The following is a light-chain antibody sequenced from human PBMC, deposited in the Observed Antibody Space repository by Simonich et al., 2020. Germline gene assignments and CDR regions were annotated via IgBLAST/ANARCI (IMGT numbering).Light chain of an antibody. CDR2: GAS. CDR3: QQYDNLPT. CDR1: QSVSSN. J-gene: IGKJ4*01. V-gene: IGKV3-15*01. Sequence: EIVMTQSPATLSVSPGERATLSCRASQSVSSNLAWYQQKPGQAPRLRIYGASTRATGIPARFSGSGSGTDFTFAISSLQPEDIATYYCQQYDNLPTFGGGTKVEIK.